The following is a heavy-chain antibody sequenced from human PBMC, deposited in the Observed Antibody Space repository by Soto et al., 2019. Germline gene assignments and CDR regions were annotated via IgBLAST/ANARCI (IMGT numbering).Heavy chain of an antibody. J-gene: IGHJ5*02. Sequence: VQLVQSGAEVQKPGASVKVSCKVSGYTLTELSMHWVRQAPGKGVEWMGGFDQEDGETIYAHKFHGRFTMTEDTSTDTAYMALSSLRSEDTAVYYCAIERYSSSWYGWFDPWGQGTLVTVSS. CDR1: GYTLTELS. D-gene: IGHD6-13*01. CDR3: AIERYSSSWYGWFDP. CDR2: FDQEDGET. V-gene: IGHV1-24*01.